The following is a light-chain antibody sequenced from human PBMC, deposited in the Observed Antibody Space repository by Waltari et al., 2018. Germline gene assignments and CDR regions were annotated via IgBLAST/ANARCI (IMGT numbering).Light chain of an antibody. CDR3: QQYNNWPQT. CDR1: QHINAK. CDR2: GGS. Sequence: DILMTQSPATLSVSLGERATLSCRASQHINAKLAWYQLRPGQAPRLLISGGSTRATGVPARFSGSGSGIEFTLTISGLQSEDFAVYSCQQYNNWPQTFGQGTKLEV. J-gene: IGKJ2*01. V-gene: IGKV3-15*01.